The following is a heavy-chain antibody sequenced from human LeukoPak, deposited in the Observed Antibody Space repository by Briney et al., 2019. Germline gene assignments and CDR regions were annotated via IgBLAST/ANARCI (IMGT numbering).Heavy chain of an antibody. V-gene: IGHV3-30-3*01. CDR1: GFTFSSYA. D-gene: IGHD7-27*01. Sequence: GRFLRLSCAASGFTFSSYAMHWVRQAPGKGLEWVAVISYDGSNKYYADSVKGRFTISRDNSKNTLYLQMNSLRAEDTAVYYCARSGTGGHFDYWGQGTLVTVSS. J-gene: IGHJ4*02. CDR2: ISYDGSNK. CDR3: ARSGTGGHFDY.